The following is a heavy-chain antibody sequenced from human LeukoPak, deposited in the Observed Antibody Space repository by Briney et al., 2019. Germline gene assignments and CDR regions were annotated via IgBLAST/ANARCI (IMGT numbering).Heavy chain of an antibody. CDR1: GFTFSSYA. CDR2: ISGSGGNT. D-gene: IGHD4-17*01. J-gene: IGHJ4*02. Sequence: PGGSLRLSCAASGFTFSSYAMSWVRQAPGKGLEWVSSISGSGGNTFYADSEKGRFTISRDNSKNTLYLQMNSLRAEDTAAYHCAKGRNEDGDAALNYWGQGTLVTVPS. CDR3: AKGRNEDGDAALNY. V-gene: IGHV3-23*01.